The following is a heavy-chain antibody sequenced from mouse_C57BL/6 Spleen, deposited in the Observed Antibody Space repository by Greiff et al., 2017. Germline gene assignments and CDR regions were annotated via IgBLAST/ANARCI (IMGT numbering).Heavy chain of an antibody. CDR2: FYPGSGSI. CDR3: ARHEEGYYGSSSYAMDY. Sequence: VQLQQSGAELVKPGASVKLSCKASGYTFTEYTIHWVKQRSGQGLEWIGWFYPGSGSIKFNEKFKDKATLTADKSSSTVYMELSRLTSEDSAVYFCARHEEGYYGSSSYAMDYWGQGTSVTVSS. V-gene: IGHV1-62-2*01. D-gene: IGHD1-1*01. CDR1: GYTFTEYT. J-gene: IGHJ4*01.